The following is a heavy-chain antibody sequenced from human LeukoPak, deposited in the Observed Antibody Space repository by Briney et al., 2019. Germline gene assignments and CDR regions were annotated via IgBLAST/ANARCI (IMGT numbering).Heavy chain of an antibody. CDR2: IYHSGST. CDR1: GGSISSGGYS. Sequence: SQTLSLTCAVSGGSISSGGYSWSWIRQPPGKGLGWIGYIYHSGSTYYNPSLKSRVTISVDKSKNQFSLEMTSVTAADTAVYYCARYSTTWPYWYFDLWGRGTLVTVSS. V-gene: IGHV4-30-2*01. J-gene: IGHJ2*01. CDR3: ARYSTTWPYWYFDL. D-gene: IGHD6-13*01.